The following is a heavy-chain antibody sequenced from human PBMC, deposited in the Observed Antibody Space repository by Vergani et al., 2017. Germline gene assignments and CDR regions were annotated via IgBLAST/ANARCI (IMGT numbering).Heavy chain of an antibody. CDR1: GFTFSSYA. V-gene: IGHV3-23*01. CDR3: AKELPGKRIAAAGRVY. CDR2: ISGSGGST. J-gene: IGHJ4*02. D-gene: IGHD6-13*01. Sequence: EVQLLESGGGLVQPGGSLRLSCAASGFTFSSYAMSWVRQAPGKGLEWVSAISGSGGSTYYADSVKGRFTISRDNSKNTLYRQMSSLRAEDTAVYYCAKELPGKRIAAAGRVYWGQGTLVTVSS.